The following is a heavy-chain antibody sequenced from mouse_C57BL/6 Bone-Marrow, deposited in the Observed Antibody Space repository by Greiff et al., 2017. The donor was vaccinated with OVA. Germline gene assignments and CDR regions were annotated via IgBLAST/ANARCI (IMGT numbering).Heavy chain of an antibody. CDR1: GFNIKDDY. CDR2: IDPENGDT. V-gene: IGHV14-4*01. CDR3: TTRGRASY. J-gene: IGHJ3*01. D-gene: IGHD3-1*01. Sequence: LVESGAELVRPGASVKLSCTASGFNIKDDYMHWVKQRPEQGLEWIGWIDPENGDTEYASKFQGKATITADTSSNTAYLQLSSLTSEDTAVYYCTTRGRASYWGQGTLVTVSA.